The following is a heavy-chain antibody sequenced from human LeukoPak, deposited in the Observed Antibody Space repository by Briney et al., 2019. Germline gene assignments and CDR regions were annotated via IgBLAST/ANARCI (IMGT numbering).Heavy chain of an antibody. CDR2: IYHSGSI. Sequence: PSETLSLTCTVSGGSVSSGTYYWSWIRQPPGKGLEWIGYIYHSGSINYNPSLKSRVTISVDTSKNQFSLRLSSVTAADTAVYYCARSDYSSGWFDFDYWGQGTLVTVSP. V-gene: IGHV4-61*01. J-gene: IGHJ4*02. CDR1: GGSVSSGTYY. D-gene: IGHD6-13*01. CDR3: ARSDYSSGWFDFDY.